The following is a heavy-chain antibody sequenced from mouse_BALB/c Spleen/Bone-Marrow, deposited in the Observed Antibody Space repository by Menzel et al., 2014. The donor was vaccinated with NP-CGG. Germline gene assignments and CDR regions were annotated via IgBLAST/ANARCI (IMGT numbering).Heavy chain of an antibody. CDR2: INPSTGYT. V-gene: IGHV1-7*01. D-gene: IGHD2-1*01. J-gene: IGHJ4*01. Sequence: QLQLQQSGAELAKPGASVKMSCKASGYTFSNYWMHWVKQRPGQGLEWIGYINPSTGYTEYNQKFKDKATLAADKSSSTAYMQLSSLTSEDSAVYYCARSRGKYAMDYWGQGTSGTVSS. CDR1: GYTFSNYW. CDR3: ARSRGKYAMDY.